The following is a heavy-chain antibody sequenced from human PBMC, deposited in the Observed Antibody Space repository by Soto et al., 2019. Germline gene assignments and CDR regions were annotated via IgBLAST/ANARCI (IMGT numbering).Heavy chain of an antibody. CDR3: ARVGQPWLVFLDV. J-gene: IGHJ6*02. CDR2: ISGSSSYT. Sequence: QVQLVESGGGLVKPGGSLRLSCAASGFRLSDYYMSWIRQAPGKGLEWVSYISGSSSYTNYADSVKGRFTISRDNAKNSLYLQMNSPRAEDTAVYYCARVGQPWLVFLDVWGQGTTVTVSS. D-gene: IGHD6-19*01. V-gene: IGHV3-11*05. CDR1: GFRLSDYY.